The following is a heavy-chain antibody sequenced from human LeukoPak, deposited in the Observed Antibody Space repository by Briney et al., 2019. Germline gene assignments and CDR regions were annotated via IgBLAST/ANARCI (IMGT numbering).Heavy chain of an antibody. CDR2: ITGSGGGT. CDR1: GFAFNIYA. D-gene: IGHD4-23*01. Sequence: PGGSLRLSCAASGFAFNIYAMSWVRQAPGKGLEWVSTITGSGGGTYYADSVKGRFIISRDNSKNTLYLQINSLTGEDTAMYYCAKDYNGGLFDDDAFHVWGQGTMVTVSS. CDR3: AKDYNGGLFDDDAFHV. J-gene: IGHJ3*01. V-gene: IGHV3-23*01.